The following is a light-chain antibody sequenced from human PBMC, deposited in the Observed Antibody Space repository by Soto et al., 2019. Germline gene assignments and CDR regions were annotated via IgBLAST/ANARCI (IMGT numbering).Light chain of an antibody. CDR1: QSISIW. V-gene: IGKV1-5*03. CDR2: KAS. Sequence: DIQMTQSPSALSASVGDRVTITCRASQSISIWLSWYQQKPVKAAKILMFKASSLYNWGPSGFCSCSGGGAVTLIIISMRRHEFAAYYCYQYSNYTPRTFGQGTKVDIK. J-gene: IGKJ1*01. CDR3: YQYSNYTPRT.